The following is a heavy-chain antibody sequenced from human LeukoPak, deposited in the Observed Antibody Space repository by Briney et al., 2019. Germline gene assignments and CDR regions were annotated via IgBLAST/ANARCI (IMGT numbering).Heavy chain of an antibody. Sequence: SETLSLTCTVSGGSISSYCWSWIRQPPGKGLEWIGYIYTSGSTNYNPSLKSQVTISVDTSKNQFSLKLSSVTAADTAVYYCARRGFTSYYDSSGYYFDYWGQGTLVTVSS. J-gene: IGHJ4*02. CDR1: GGSISSYC. CDR2: IYTSGST. V-gene: IGHV4-4*09. CDR3: ARRGFTSYYDSSGYYFDY. D-gene: IGHD3-22*01.